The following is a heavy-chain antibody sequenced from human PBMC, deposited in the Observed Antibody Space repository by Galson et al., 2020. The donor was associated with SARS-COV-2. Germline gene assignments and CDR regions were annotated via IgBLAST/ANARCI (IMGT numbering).Heavy chain of an antibody. V-gene: IGHV4-38-2*02. D-gene: IGHD6-19*01. CDR1: GYSISSGYY. J-gene: IGHJ4*02. Sequence: SETLSLTCTVSGYSISSGYYWGWIRQPPGKGLEWIGSIYHSGSTYYNPSLKSRVTISVDTSKNQFSPKLSSVTAADTAVYYCARTKWQWLVRDRGFFDYWGQGALVTVSS. CDR2: IYHSGST. CDR3: ARTKWQWLVRDRGFFDY.